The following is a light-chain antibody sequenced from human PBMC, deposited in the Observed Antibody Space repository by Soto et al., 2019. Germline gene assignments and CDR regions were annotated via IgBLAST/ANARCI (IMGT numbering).Light chain of an antibody. V-gene: IGLV2-23*01. CDR2: EAS. CDR1: ISDIGTYNL. J-gene: IGLJ2*01. Sequence: QSALTQPASVSGSPGQSITISCTGSISDIGTYNLVSWLQQHPGKAPKLMIYEASKRPSGVSNRFSGSKSGNTASLTISGLQAEDEADYYRCSYASSNTLVVGGGTKLTVL. CDR3: CSYASSNTLV.